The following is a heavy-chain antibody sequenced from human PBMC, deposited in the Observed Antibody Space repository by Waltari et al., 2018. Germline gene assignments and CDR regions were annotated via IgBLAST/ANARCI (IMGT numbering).Heavy chain of an antibody. Sequence: QVQLQQWGAGLLKPSETLSLTCAVYGGSFSGYYWSWIRQPPGKGLEWIGEINHSGSTNYTPSLKSRVTISVDTSKNQFSLKLSSVTAADTAVYYCARGPTWQWLVRRGGALDYWGQGTLVTVSS. J-gene: IGHJ4*02. CDR3: ARGPTWQWLVRRGGALDY. D-gene: IGHD6-19*01. V-gene: IGHV4-34*01. CDR1: GGSFSGYY. CDR2: INHSGST.